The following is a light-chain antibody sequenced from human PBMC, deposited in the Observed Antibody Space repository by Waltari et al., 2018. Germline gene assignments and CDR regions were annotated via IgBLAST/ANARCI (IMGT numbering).Light chain of an antibody. J-gene: IGLJ2*01. V-gene: IGLV2-14*01. Sequence: QSALTQPASVSGSPGQSITISCTGSSSDVGTYDYVSWYQHHPGKAPKLIIYGVSNRPSGVSNRFSGSKSGITASLTIPGVQAEDEADYYCSSYTGSSTLVIFGGGTKLTVL. CDR2: GVS. CDR3: SSYTGSSTLVI. CDR1: SSDVGTYDY.